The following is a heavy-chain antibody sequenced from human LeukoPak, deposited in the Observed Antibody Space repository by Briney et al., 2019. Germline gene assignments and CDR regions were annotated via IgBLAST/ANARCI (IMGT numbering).Heavy chain of an antibody. D-gene: IGHD6-13*01. CDR2: IVVGSGNT. CDR1: GFTFTSSA. CDR3: AAVEGGTALGIAAAGTIGDNY. J-gene: IGHJ4*02. V-gene: IGHV1-58*02. Sequence: GTSVKVSCKASGFTFTSSAMQWVRQARGQRLEWIGWIVVGSGNTNYAQKFQERVTITRDMSTSTAYMELSSLRSEDTAVYYCAAVEGGTALGIAAAGTIGDNYWGQGTLVTVSS.